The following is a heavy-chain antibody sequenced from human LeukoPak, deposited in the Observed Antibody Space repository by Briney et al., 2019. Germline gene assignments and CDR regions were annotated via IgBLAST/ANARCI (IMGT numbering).Heavy chain of an antibody. CDR1: GFTFSSYA. CDR2: IWYDGRNK. J-gene: IGHJ6*02. Sequence: GGTLRLSCSASGFTFSSYAMHWVRQAPGKGLEWVAVIWYDGRNKYYADSVKGRFTISRDNSKHTLYLQMNSLRAEDTAVYYCARDQTYYYYGVDVWGQGTTVTVS. V-gene: IGHV3-33*08. CDR3: ARDQTYYYYGVDV.